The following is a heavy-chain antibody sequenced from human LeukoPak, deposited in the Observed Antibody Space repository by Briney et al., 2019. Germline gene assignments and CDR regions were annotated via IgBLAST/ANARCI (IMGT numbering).Heavy chain of an antibody. Sequence: SETLSLTCAVYGGSFSGYYWSWIRQPPGKGLEWIGEINHSGSTNYSPSLKSRVTISVDTSKNQFSLKLSSVTAADTAVYYCARQPYSSGWYYFDYWGQGTLVTVSS. J-gene: IGHJ4*02. CDR3: ARQPYSSGWYYFDY. V-gene: IGHV4-34*01. CDR1: GGSFSGYY. D-gene: IGHD6-19*01. CDR2: INHSGST.